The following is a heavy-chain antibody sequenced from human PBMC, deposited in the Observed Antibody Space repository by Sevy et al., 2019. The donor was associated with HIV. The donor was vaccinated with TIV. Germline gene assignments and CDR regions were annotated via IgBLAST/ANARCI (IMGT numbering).Heavy chain of an antibody. D-gene: IGHD6-13*01. CDR1: GFTFSSYE. CDR3: ASTPGPSSWYEYYYYYYMDV. J-gene: IGHJ6*03. Sequence: GGSLRLSCAASGFTFSSYEMNWVRQAPGKGLEWVSYISSSGSTIYYADSVKGRFTISRDNAKNSLYLQMNSLRAEDTAVYYCASTPGPSSWYEYYYYYYMDVWGKGTTVTVSS. CDR2: ISSSGSTI. V-gene: IGHV3-48*03.